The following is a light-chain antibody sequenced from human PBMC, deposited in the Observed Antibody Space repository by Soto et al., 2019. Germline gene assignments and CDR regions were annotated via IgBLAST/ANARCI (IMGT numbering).Light chain of an antibody. CDR3: QQYDNLPRT. CDR2: DAS. J-gene: IGKJ4*01. Sequence: DIPMTQSPSSLSASVGDRVTITCQASQDISNHLNWYQQKPGKAPKLLIYDASNLETGVPSRFSGSGSGTDFTFTISSLQPEDIATYYCQQYDNLPRTFGGGTKVEIK. V-gene: IGKV1-33*01. CDR1: QDISNH.